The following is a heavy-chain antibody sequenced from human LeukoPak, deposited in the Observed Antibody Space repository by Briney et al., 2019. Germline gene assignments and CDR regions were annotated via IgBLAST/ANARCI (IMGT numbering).Heavy chain of an antibody. V-gene: IGHV3-23*01. CDR2: ISGSGGST. D-gene: IGHD6-19*01. J-gene: IGHJ4*02. CDR3: AKEISSGWYRGYYFDY. CDR1: GFSFNYNA. Sequence: PGGSLRLSCAASGFSFNYNAMSWVRQAPGKGLEWVSAISGSGGSTYYADSVKGRFTISRDNSKNTLYLQMNSLRAEDTAVYYCAKEISSGWYRGYYFDYWGQGTLVTVSS.